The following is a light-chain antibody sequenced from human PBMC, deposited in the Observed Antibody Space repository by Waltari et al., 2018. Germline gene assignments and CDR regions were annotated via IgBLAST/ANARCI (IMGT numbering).Light chain of an antibody. CDR3: QQYNNWLSWT. CDR1: QSVSSN. V-gene: IGKV3-15*01. Sequence: EIVMTQSPATLSVSPGERATLSCRASQSVSSNLAWYQQKPGHAPRLLIYGASTRATGIPARFSGSGSGTEFTLTLSSMQSEDFAVYYCQQYNNWLSWTFGQGTKVEIK. CDR2: GAS. J-gene: IGKJ1*01.